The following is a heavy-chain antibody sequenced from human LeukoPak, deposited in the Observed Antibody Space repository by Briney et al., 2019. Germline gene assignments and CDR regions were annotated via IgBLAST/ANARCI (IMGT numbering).Heavy chain of an antibody. Sequence: SETLSLTCTVSGYSISSGYYWGWIRQPPGKGLEWIGSIYRSGTTYYNPSLKSRVTISVDTSKNQFSLKLSSVTAADTAVYYCARYNPSAYDLDYWGQGTLVTVPS. CDR2: IYRSGTT. CDR1: GYSISSGYY. CDR3: ARYNPSAYDLDY. D-gene: IGHD5-12*01. J-gene: IGHJ4*02. V-gene: IGHV4-38-2*02.